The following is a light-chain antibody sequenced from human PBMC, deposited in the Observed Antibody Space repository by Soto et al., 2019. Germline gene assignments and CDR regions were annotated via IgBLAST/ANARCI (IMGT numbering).Light chain of an antibody. CDR3: QQYSKWPPLT. J-gene: IGKJ4*01. V-gene: IGKV3-15*01. Sequence: EIVMTQSPATLSVSPGERATLSCRASQSVSSDLAWYQQKPGQAPRLLIYDASTRATGIPVRFSGSGSGTEFTLTLSSLQSEDFALYYCQQYSKWPPLTFGGGTKVEI. CDR2: DAS. CDR1: QSVSSD.